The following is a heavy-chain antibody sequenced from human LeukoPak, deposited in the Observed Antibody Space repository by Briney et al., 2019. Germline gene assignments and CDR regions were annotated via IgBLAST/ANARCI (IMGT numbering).Heavy chain of an antibody. CDR1: GYTFTGYY. J-gene: IGHJ4*02. CDR2: INPNSGGT. Sequence: ASVKVSCKASGYTFTGYYMHWVRQAPGQGLEWMGWINPNSGGTDYAQKFQGRVTMTRDTSISTAYMELSRLRSDDTAVYYCARMKYQLLWADDYWGQGTLVTVSS. CDR3: ARMKYQLLWADDY. D-gene: IGHD2-2*01. V-gene: IGHV1-2*02.